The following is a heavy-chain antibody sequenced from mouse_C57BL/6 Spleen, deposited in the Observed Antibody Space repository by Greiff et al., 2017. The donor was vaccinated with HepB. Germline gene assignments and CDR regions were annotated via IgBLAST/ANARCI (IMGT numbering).Heavy chain of an antibody. V-gene: IGHV5-4*03. CDR2: ISDGGSYT. Sequence: EVMLVESGGGLVKPGGSLKLSCAASGFTFSSYAMSWVRQTPEKRLEWVATISDGGSYTYYPDNVKGRFTISRDNAKNNLYLQMSHLKSQGTAMYYCARNEYYGSSYSWFAYWGQGTLVTVSA. CDR1: GFTFSSYA. D-gene: IGHD1-1*01. CDR3: ARNEYYGSSYSWFAY. J-gene: IGHJ3*01.